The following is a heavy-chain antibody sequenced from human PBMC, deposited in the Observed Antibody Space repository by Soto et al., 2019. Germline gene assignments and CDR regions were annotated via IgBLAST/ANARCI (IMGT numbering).Heavy chain of an antibody. CDR1: GFTFGDYA. CDR2: IRSKAYGGTT. V-gene: IGHV3-49*04. D-gene: IGHD5-18*01. CDR3: TRDAGQLWFDY. Sequence: GGSLRLSCTASGFTFGDYAMSWVRQAPGKGLEWVGFIRSKAYGGTTEYAASVKGRFTISRDDSKSIAYLQMNSLKTEDTAVYYCTRDAGQLWFDYWGQGTLVTVSS. J-gene: IGHJ4*02.